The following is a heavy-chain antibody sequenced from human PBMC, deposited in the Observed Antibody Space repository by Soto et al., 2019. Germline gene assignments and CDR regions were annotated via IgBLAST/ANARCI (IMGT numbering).Heavy chain of an antibody. J-gene: IGHJ6*02. CDR2: IYPGDSDT. CDR1: GYSFTSYW. Sequence: GESLKISCKGSGYSFTSYWIGWVRQMPGKGLEWMGIIYPGDSDTRYGPSFQGQVTISADKSISTAYLQWSSLKASDTAMYYCARRAVTTWGYYYYYGMDVWGQGTTVTVSS. CDR3: ARRAVTTWGYYYYYGMDV. V-gene: IGHV5-51*01. D-gene: IGHD4-17*01.